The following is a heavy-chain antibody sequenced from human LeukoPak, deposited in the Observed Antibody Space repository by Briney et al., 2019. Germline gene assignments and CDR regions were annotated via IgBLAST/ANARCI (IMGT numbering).Heavy chain of an antibody. CDR1: GFTFSSYS. CDR3: ARDIGWDGYNPGWFDP. J-gene: IGHJ5*02. V-gene: IGHV3-21*04. CDR2: ISGGGNT. Sequence: PGGSLRLSCAASGFTFSSYSMNWVRQAPGKGLEWVSVISGGGNTYDADSVKGRFTISRDNAKNSLYLQMNSLRAEDTAVYYCARDIGWDGYNPGWFDPWGQGTLVTVSS. D-gene: IGHD5-24*01.